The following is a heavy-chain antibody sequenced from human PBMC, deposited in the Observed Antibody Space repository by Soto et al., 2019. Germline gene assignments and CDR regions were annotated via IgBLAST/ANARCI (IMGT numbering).Heavy chain of an antibody. V-gene: IGHV3-33*01. CDR1: GFTFSSYG. CDR3: AREGLGIARGFDY. Sequence: VQLLESGGGLVEPGRSLRLSCAASGFTFSSYGMHWVRQAPGKGLEWVAVIWYDGSNKYYADSVKGRFTISRDNSKNTLYLQMNSLRAEDTAVYYCAREGLGIARGFDYWGQGTLVTVSS. D-gene: IGHD2-21*01. J-gene: IGHJ4*02. CDR2: IWYDGSNK.